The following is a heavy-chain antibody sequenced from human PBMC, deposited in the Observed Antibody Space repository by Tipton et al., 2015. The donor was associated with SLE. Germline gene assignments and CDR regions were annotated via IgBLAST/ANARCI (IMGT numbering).Heavy chain of an antibody. CDR1: GYTFTDYY. Sequence: QSGAEVKKPGASVKVSCKASGYTFTDYYMHWVRQAPGQGLEWMGWINPNTGGTNYAQKFQGRVTMTRDTSISTAYMDLSRLRSDDTAVYYCARVFIFYDSSGYYPFDYWGQGTLVTVSS. CDR2: INPNTGGT. J-gene: IGHJ4*02. D-gene: IGHD3-22*01. CDR3: ARVFIFYDSSGYYPFDY. V-gene: IGHV1-2*02.